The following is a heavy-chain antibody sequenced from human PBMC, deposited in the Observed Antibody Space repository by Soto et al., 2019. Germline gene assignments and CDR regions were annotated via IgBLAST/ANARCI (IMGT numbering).Heavy chain of an antibody. Sequence: ASVKVSCKASGGTFSSYAISWVRQAPGQGLEWMGGIIPIFGTANYAQKFQGRVTITADESTSTAYMELSSLRSEDTAVYYCARATYYYDSSGYTFDYWGQGTLVTVSS. CDR2: IIPIFGTA. J-gene: IGHJ4*02. CDR3: ARATYYYDSSGYTFDY. V-gene: IGHV1-69*13. D-gene: IGHD3-22*01. CDR1: GGTFSSYA.